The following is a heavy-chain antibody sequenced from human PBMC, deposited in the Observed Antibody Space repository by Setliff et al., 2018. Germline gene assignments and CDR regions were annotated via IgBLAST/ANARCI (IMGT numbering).Heavy chain of an antibody. CDR3: SRLVRYCTTTTCQTLSGGEH. V-gene: IGHV1-18*01. Sequence: ASVKVSCKASGYTFTSYGIAWVRQAPGQGLEWMGWINAYNGNTFYAPKLQGRVTMTTDASTATAHLELRSLRSDDTAIYFCSRLVRYCTTTTCQTLSGGEHWGQGTLVTVSS. CDR2: INAYNGNT. D-gene: IGHD2-8*01. CDR1: GYTFTSYG. J-gene: IGHJ4*02.